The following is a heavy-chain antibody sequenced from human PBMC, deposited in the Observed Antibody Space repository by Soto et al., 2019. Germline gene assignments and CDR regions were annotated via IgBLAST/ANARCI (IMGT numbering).Heavy chain of an antibody. CDR2: INHSGST. CDR3: ARGYGYYSAYYFDY. V-gene: IGHV4-34*01. D-gene: IGHD5-18*01. J-gene: IGHJ4*02. Sequence: KTSETLSLTCAVYCGSFSGYYWSWIRQPPGKGLEWIGEINHSGSTNYNPSLKSRVTISVDTSKNQFSLKLSSVTAADTAVYYCARGYGYYSAYYFDYWGQGTLVTVSS. CDR1: CGSFSGYY.